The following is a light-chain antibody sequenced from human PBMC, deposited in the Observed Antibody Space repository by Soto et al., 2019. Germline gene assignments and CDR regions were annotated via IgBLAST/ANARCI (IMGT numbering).Light chain of an antibody. CDR2: DVS. CDR3: SSYTITSTVV. V-gene: IGLV2-14*01. Sequence: QSALTQPASVSGSPGQSITISCTGISSDVGGYNYVSWYQQHPGKAPKLMIYDVSNRPSGVSNRFSGSKSGNTASLTISGLQAEDEADYYCSSYTITSTVVFGGGTKLTVL. J-gene: IGLJ2*01. CDR1: SSDVGGYNY.